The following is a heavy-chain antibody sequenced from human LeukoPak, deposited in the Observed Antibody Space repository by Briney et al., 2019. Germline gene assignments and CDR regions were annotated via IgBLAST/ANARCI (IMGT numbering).Heavy chain of an antibody. CDR2: FDPEDGET. CDR3: ARDRNYYDSSGYPDY. Sequence: ASVKVSCKVSGYTLTELSMHWVRQAPGKGLEWMGGFDPEDGETIYAQKFQGRVTMTRDTSISTAYMELSRLRSDDTAVYYCARDRNYYDSSGYPDYWGQGTLVTVSS. D-gene: IGHD3-22*01. V-gene: IGHV1-24*01. CDR1: GYTLTELS. J-gene: IGHJ4*02.